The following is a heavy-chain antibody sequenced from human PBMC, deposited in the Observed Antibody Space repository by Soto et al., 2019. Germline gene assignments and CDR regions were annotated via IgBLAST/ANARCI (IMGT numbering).Heavy chain of an antibody. V-gene: IGHV4-38-2*02. CDR2: IFHGGSA. Sequence: LSLTFVVSGSSISGDFFWVWIRQPPGKGLEWIGSIFHGGSAYYNPSLKSRVTISVDTSKNRFSLKLSSATAADTAVYYCARDVGTYSGSSLDCWGQGTLVTVSS. D-gene: IGHD1-26*01. J-gene: IGHJ4*02. CDR1: GSSISGDFF. CDR3: ARDVGTYSGSSLDC.